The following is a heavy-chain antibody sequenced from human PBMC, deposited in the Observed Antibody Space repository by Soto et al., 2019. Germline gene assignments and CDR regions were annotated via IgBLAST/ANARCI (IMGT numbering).Heavy chain of an antibody. Sequence: SETLSLTCKVSSGSVSNYYWSWIRQPAGTGLEWIGRIYTGGSTNYNPSLKSRVTMSVDTSKNQFSLRLTSVTAADTAVYYCARASVGPPGGGSWTMPFDSWGRGTLVTVSS. CDR1: SGSVSNYY. CDR3: ARASVGPPGGGSWTMPFDS. V-gene: IGHV4-4*07. CDR2: IYTGGST. D-gene: IGHD2-15*01. J-gene: IGHJ4*02.